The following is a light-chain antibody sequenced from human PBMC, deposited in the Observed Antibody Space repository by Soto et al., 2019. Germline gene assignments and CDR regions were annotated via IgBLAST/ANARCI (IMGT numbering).Light chain of an antibody. Sequence: QSVLTQPPSASGSPGQSVTISCTGTSSDVGGYNYVSWYQQHAGKGPKLMIYEVTKRPSGVPDRFSGSKFGNTASLTVSGLQADDEAAYYCSSFAGSDSVVFGGGTQRPS. J-gene: IGLJ2*01. CDR1: SSDVGGYNY. CDR2: EVT. CDR3: SSFAGSDSVV. V-gene: IGLV2-8*01.